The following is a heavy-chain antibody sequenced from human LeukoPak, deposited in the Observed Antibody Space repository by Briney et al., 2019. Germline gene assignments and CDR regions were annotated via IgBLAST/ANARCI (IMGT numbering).Heavy chain of an antibody. CDR1: GGSISSYY. J-gene: IGHJ3*02. V-gene: IGHV4-59*12. CDR2: IYYSGST. Sequence: SETLSLTCTVSGGSISSYYWSWIRQPPGKGLEWIGYIYYSGSTNYNPSLKSRVTISLDTSKNQFSLKLSSVTAADTAVYYCARESRGGTSRDAFDIWGQGTMVTVSS. D-gene: IGHD2-15*01. CDR3: ARESRGGTSRDAFDI.